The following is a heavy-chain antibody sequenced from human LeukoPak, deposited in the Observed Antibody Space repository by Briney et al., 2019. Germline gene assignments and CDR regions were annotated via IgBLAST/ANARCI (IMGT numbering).Heavy chain of an antibody. J-gene: IGHJ4*02. V-gene: IGHV3-33*06. CDR1: GFTFSSWG. CDR3: AKDVTTGTLALDY. CDR2: IWYDGTNK. D-gene: IGHD1-1*01. Sequence: GGSLRLSCAASGFTFSSWGMHWVRQAPGKGLEWVAVIWYDGTNKYYADSVKGRFTISRDNSKNTLYLQMNSLRAEDTAVYYCAKDVTTGTLALDYWGQGTLVTVSS.